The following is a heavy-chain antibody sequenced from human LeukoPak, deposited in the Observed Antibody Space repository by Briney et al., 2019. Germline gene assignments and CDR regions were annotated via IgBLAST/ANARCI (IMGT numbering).Heavy chain of an antibody. V-gene: IGHV3-23*01. Sequence: GGSLRLSCAASGFTFSSYAMSWVRQAPGKGPEWISAITSSGGNTYNADSVKGRFTVSRDNSKNTLYLQMNSLRAEDTAVYYCASHDSSGYYLYRYFTYWGQGHLVTVSS. CDR2: ITSSGGNT. CDR3: ASHDSSGYYLYRYFTY. CDR1: GFTFSSYA. J-gene: IGHJ4*02. D-gene: IGHD3-22*01.